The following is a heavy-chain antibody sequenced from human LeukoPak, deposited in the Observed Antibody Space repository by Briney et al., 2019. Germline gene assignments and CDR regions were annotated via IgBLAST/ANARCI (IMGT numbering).Heavy chain of an antibody. V-gene: IGHV4-4*07. D-gene: IGHD6-6*01. CDR2: IYTSGST. Sequence: TSETLSLTCTVSGGSISSYYWSWIRQPAGKGLEWIGRIYTSGSTNYNPSLKSRVTMSVDTSKNQFSLKLSSVTAADTAVYYCAREEVSSSGYYCYYGMDVWGQGTTVTVSS. J-gene: IGHJ6*02. CDR1: GGSISSYY. CDR3: AREEVSSSGYYCYYGMDV.